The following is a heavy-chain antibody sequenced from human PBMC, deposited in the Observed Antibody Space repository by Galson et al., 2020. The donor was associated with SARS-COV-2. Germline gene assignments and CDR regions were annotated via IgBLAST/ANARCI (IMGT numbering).Heavy chain of an antibody. J-gene: IGHJ2*01. V-gene: IGHV4-39*01. Sequence: SETLSLTCTVSGGSISSSRYYWGWIRQPPGKGLEWIGSIYYSGSTYYNPSLKSRVTISVDTSKNQFSLKLSSVTAADTAVYYCARSHRLTGYSPSYWYFDLWGRGTLVTVSS. CDR2: IYYSGST. CDR3: ARSHRLTGYSPSYWYFDL. D-gene: IGHD3-9*01. CDR1: GGSISSSRYY.